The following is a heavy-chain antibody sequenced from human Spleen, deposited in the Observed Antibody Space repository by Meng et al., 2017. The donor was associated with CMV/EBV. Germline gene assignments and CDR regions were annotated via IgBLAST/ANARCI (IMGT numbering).Heavy chain of an antibody. V-gene: IGHV1-69*01. Sequence: SGDTFITYAFSWMRREPGQGLEWLGGTNPVLGTTNYAQRFQGRVTITADESMNTVYMELSSLRSEDTAVYYCARGVPIVSAGTKFDYWGQGTLVTVSS. J-gene: IGHJ4*02. CDR1: GDTFITYA. CDR3: ARGVPIVSAGTKFDY. CDR2: TNPVLGTT. D-gene: IGHD6-13*01.